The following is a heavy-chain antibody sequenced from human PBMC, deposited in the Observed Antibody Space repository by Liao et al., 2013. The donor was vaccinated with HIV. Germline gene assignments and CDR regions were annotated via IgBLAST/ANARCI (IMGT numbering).Heavy chain of an antibody. D-gene: IGHD2-8*01. V-gene: IGHV4-61*02. CDR1: GGSISSGSYY. Sequence: QVQLQESGPGLVKPSQTLSLTCTVSGGSISSGSYYWSWIRQPAGKGLEWIGRIYTSGSTNYNPSLKSRVTISVDTSKNQFSLKLSSVTAADTAVYYCARDLIGIDVWGKGTTVTVSS. CDR2: IYTSGST. J-gene: IGHJ6*04. CDR3: ARDLIGIDV.